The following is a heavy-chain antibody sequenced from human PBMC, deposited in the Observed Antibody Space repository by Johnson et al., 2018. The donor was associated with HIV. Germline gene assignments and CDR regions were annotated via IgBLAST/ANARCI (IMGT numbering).Heavy chain of an antibody. V-gene: IGHV3-7*05. D-gene: IGHD6-6*01. J-gene: IGHJ3*02. CDR3: ARDGQLRTGDAFDI. CDR1: GFTFSNYG. CDR2: MKQDGSEQ. Sequence: EQLVESGGGVVQPGGSLRLSCAASGFTFSNYGMHWVRKAPGKGLEWVANMKQDGSEQYYVDSVKGRFTISRDNAKNSLYLQMHSLRAEDTAVYYCARDGQLRTGDAFDIWGQGTMVTVSS.